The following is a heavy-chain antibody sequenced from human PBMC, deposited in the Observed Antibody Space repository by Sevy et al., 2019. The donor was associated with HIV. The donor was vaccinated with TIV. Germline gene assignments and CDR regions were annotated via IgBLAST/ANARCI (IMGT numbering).Heavy chain of an antibody. CDR1: GYSISSGYY. D-gene: IGHD6-13*01. J-gene: IGHJ4*02. V-gene: IGHV4-38-2*02. Sequence: SETLSITCTVSGYSISSGYYWGWIRQPPGKGLEWIGSIYDSGSTHYHSGTTYYNPSLKSRVTISVDTSKNQFSLKVTSVTAADTAIYYCARASDQYTSNWRIVYYFDYWGQGTLVTVSS. CDR3: ARASDQYTSNWRIVYYFDY. CDR2: IYDSGSTHYHSGTT.